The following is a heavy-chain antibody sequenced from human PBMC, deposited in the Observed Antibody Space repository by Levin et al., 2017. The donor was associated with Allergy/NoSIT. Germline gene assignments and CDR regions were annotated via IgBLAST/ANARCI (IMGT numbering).Heavy chain of an antibody. CDR3: AAAAVITFGLDV. CDR2: IVAGSGST. D-gene: IGHD4-11*01. CDR1: GFAFTRSS. Sequence: ASVKVSCKASGFAFTRSSVQWVRQARGQGLEWIGWIVAGSGSTKYAQKFQERVTFTRDMSTNTVHMELSSLTSEDTAVYYCAAAAVITFGLDVWGQGTTVTVSS. V-gene: IGHV1-58*01. J-gene: IGHJ6*02.